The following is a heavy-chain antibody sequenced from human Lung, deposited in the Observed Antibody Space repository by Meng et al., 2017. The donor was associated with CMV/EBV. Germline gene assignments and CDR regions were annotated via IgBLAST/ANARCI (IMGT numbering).Heavy chain of an antibody. D-gene: IGHD1-26*01. CDR1: GYSFSTYW. V-gene: IGHV5-51*01. Sequence: KVSCKGSGYSFSTYWIAWVRQMPGKGLEWMGVIHPSDSETTYSPSFEGQVTISADKSISTVYLHRSYLKASDTGMYYCAAGAGDYWGQGTLVTVSS. CDR2: IHPSDSET. J-gene: IGHJ4*02. CDR3: AAGAGDY.